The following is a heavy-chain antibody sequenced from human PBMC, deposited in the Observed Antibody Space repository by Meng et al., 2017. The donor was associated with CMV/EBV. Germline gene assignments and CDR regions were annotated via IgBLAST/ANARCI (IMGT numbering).Heavy chain of an antibody. D-gene: IGHD3-22*01. CDR3: AREIGGGQWLPPGY. CDR1: GYNFIGYY. Sequence: QVQLVQSGAEVKKPGATVKVSCMASGYNFIGYYMHWVRQAPGQGLEWMGWINANSGGTNYAQKFQGRVTMTRDTSISTAYMELSRLRSDDTAVYYCAREIGGGQWLPPGYWGQGTLVTVAS. J-gene: IGHJ4*02. V-gene: IGHV1-2*02. CDR2: INANSGGT.